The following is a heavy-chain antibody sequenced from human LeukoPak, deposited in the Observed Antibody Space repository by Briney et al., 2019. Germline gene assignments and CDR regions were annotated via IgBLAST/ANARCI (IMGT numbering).Heavy chain of an antibody. CDR1: GYTFSGYY. J-gene: IGHJ4*02. V-gene: IGHV1-2*02. Sequence: GASVKVSCKASGYTFSGYYMHWVRQAPGQGLEWMGWINPNSGGTKYAQKFQGRVTMTRDTSISTAYMELSRLRSDDTAVYYCARDLDRDGYNWYYWGQGTLVTVSS. D-gene: IGHD5-24*01. CDR2: INPNSGGT. CDR3: ARDLDRDGYNWYY.